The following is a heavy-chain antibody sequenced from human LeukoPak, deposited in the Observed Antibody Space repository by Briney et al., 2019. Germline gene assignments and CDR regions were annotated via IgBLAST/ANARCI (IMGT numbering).Heavy chain of an antibody. J-gene: IGHJ4*02. V-gene: IGHV3-21*01. CDR3: ARDLGWYVPSPFDY. CDR2: ISSSSSYI. D-gene: IGHD6-19*01. CDR1: GFTFSSYS. Sequence: GGSLRLSCAASGFTFSSYSMNWVRQAPGKGLEWVSSISSSSSYIYYADSVRGRFTISRDNAKNSLYLQMNSLGAEDTAVYYCARDLGWYVPSPFDYWGQGTLVTVSS.